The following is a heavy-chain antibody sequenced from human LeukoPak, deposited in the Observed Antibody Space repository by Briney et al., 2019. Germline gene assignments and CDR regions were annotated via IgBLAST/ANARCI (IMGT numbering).Heavy chain of an antibody. J-gene: IGHJ6*03. CDR3: ARGGYSYGNYYYYYMDV. CDR2: ISYDGSNK. Sequence: GGSLRLSCAASGFTLRSYAMHWVRQSPGKGLEWVAVISYDGSNKYYADSVKGRFTISRDNSKNTLYLQMNSLRAEDTAVYYCARGGYSYGNYYYYYMDVWGKGTTVTVSS. D-gene: IGHD5-18*01. V-gene: IGHV3-30*04. CDR1: GFTLRSYA.